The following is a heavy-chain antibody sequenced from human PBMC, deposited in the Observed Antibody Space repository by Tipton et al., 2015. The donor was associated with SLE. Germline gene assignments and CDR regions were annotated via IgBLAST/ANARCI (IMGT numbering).Heavy chain of an antibody. J-gene: IGHJ5*02. D-gene: IGHD4-11*01. V-gene: IGHV4-34*01. CDR1: GGSFSGYY. Sequence: LRLSCAVYGGSFSGYYWSWIRQPPGKGLEWIGEINHSGGTNYNPSLKSRVTISVDTSKNQFSLKLSSATAADTAVYYCARVGTVSTENWFDPWGQGTLVTVSS. CDR3: ARVGTVSTENWFDP. CDR2: INHSGGT.